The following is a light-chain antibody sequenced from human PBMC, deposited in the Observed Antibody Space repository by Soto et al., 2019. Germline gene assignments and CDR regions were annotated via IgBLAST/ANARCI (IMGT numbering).Light chain of an antibody. V-gene: IGLV2-14*03. Sequence: QSALTQPASVSGSPGQSITISCTGTSSDVGGYDYVSWYQQYPGKAPKLMIYDVSNRPSGVSNRFSGSKSGNTASLTISGLQAEDEADYYCSSYTSTITVVFGGGTKLTV. CDR1: SSDVGGYDY. J-gene: IGLJ3*02. CDR3: SSYTSTITVV. CDR2: DVS.